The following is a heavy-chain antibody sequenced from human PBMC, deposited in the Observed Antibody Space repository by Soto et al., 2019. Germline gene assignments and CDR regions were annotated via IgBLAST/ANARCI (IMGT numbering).Heavy chain of an antibody. D-gene: IGHD2-2*01. CDR3: ARDIVVVPAATGHYYYYGMDV. CDR1: GGTFSSYA. Sequence: QVQLVQSGAEVKKPGSSVKVSCKASGGTFSSYAISWVRQAPGQGLEWMGGIIPIFGTANYAQKFQGRVTITADESTSTAYMELSSLGSEDTAVYYCARDIVVVPAATGHYYYYGMDVWGQGTTVTVSS. V-gene: IGHV1-69*01. CDR2: IIPIFGTA. J-gene: IGHJ6*02.